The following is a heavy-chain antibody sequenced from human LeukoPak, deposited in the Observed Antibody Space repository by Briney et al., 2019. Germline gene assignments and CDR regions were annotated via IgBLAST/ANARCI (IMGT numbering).Heavy chain of an antibody. J-gene: IGHJ5*02. Sequence: PSETLSLTCTVSGGSISSGSYYWSWIRQPAGKGLEWIGRIYTSGTTNYNPSLKSRVTISVDKSKNQFSLKLSSVTAADTAVYYCARMMYGSSSWIGGWFDPWGQGTLVTVSS. CDR2: IYTSGTT. CDR3: ARMMYGSSSWIGGWFDP. D-gene: IGHD6-6*01. CDR1: GGSISSGSYY. V-gene: IGHV4-61*02.